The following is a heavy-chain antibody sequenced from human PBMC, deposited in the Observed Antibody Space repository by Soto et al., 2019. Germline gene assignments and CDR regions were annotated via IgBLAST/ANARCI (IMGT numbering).Heavy chain of an antibody. CDR2: IYSGGST. CDR1: GFTVSSNY. D-gene: IGHD3-22*01. J-gene: IGHJ1*01. Sequence: GGSLRLSCAASGFTVSSNYMSWVRQAPGKGLEWVSVIYSGGSTYYADSVEGRFTISRDNSKNTLYLQMNSLRAEDTAVYYCARDVYDSSGYYLEYFQHWGQGT. CDR3: ARDVYDSSGYYLEYFQH. V-gene: IGHV3-66*01.